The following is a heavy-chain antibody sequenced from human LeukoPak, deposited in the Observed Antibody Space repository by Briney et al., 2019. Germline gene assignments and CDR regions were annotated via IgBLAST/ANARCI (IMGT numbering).Heavy chain of an antibody. CDR1: GVSFSNSDYY. CDR2: MYYSGST. CDR3: ARSTPYISN. V-gene: IGHV4-39*01. Sequence: PSETLSLTCTISGVSFSNSDYYWGWVRQPPGKGLEWLATMYYSGSTYYNPSLRSRLTLSADTSKNQITLKLSSVTAADTAVNYCARSTPYISNWGQGTLVTVSS. J-gene: IGHJ4*02.